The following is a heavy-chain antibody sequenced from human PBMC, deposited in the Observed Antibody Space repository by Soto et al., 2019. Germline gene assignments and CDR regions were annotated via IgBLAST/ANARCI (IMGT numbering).Heavy chain of an antibody. J-gene: IGHJ4*02. Sequence: GESLKISCKGSGYRFTNYWIAWVRQMPGKGLEWMGIFYPGDSDTRYSPSFQGQVTISDDRSNSTAYLQWRSLKASDSAMYYCARNHGASWGGEFDYWGQGHPVTVYS. CDR1: GYRFTNYW. V-gene: IGHV5-51*01. D-gene: IGHD3-16*01. CDR2: FYPGDSDT. CDR3: ARNHGASWGGEFDY.